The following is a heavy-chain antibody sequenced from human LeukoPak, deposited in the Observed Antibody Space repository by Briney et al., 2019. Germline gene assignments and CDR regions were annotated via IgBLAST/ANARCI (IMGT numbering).Heavy chain of an antibody. CDR3: ARDSTYTSAWGTPDY. Sequence: PGGSLRLSCAASGLSLSGFWMSWVRQGPGKGLEWVANIRQDGDEKYYVDSVKGRFTISRDNAKNSLFLQMNSLRTEDTAVYYCARDSTYTSAWGTPDYWGQGTLVTVFS. CDR2: IRQDGDEK. V-gene: IGHV3-7*01. J-gene: IGHJ4*02. CDR1: GLSLSGFW. D-gene: IGHD6-19*01.